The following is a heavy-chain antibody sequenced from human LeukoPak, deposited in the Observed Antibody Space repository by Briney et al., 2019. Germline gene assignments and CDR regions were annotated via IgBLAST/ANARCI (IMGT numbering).Heavy chain of an antibody. Sequence: GASVKVSCRASGYTFTTYAINWVRQAPRQGLEYMGWIRTNTGSPTYAQGFTGRFVFSLDTSVNTAYLQISSLKAEDTAVYYCAKDLDSAAFDIWGQGTMVTVSS. J-gene: IGHJ3*02. CDR2: IRTNTGSP. CDR3: AKDLDSAAFDI. V-gene: IGHV7-4-1*02. D-gene: IGHD2-15*01. CDR1: GYTFTTYA.